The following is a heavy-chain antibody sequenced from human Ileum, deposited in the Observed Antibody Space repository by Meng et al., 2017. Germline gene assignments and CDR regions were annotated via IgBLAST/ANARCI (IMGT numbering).Heavy chain of an antibody. D-gene: IGHD3-10*01. J-gene: IGHJ2*01. Sequence: QVQLQQWGAGLLKPSETLSLTCAVYGGSFSGYYWTWIRQPPGKGLEWIGEIHHSGSTNYNPSLKSRVTMSIDTSKIQFSLDLSSVTAADAAVYYCARYGGSGSYWHFDPWGRGTLVTVSS. V-gene: IGHV4-34*01. CDR2: IHHSGST. CDR1: GGSFSGYY. CDR3: ARYGGSGSYWHFDP.